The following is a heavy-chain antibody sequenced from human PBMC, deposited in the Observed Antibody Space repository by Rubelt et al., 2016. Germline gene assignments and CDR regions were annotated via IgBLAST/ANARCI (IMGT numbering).Heavy chain of an antibody. D-gene: IGHD6-19*01. J-gene: IGHJ4*02. CDR2: IYHSGST. CDR3: ARDHSSGWYLEGFFDY. Sequence: QVQLQESGPGLVKPSETLSLTCTVSGYSISSGYYWGWIRQPPGKGLEWIGSIYHSGSTYYNPSLKSRVTISLDTSKNQFSLNVSSVTAADTAVYYCARDHSSGWYLEGFFDYWGQGTLVTVSS. CDR1: GYSISSGYY. V-gene: IGHV4-38-2*02.